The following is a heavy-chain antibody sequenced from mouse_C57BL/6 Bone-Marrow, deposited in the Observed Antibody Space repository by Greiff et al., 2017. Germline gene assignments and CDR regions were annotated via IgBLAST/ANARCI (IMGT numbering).Heavy chain of an antibody. J-gene: IGHJ3*01. D-gene: IGHD1-1*01. CDR2: INPYNGGT. CDR1: GYTFTDYY. V-gene: IGHV1-19*01. CDR3: ARNPPFYYGSAWFAY. Sequence: VQLQQSGPVLVKPGASVKMSCKASGYTFTDYYMNWVKQSHGKSLEWIGVINPYNGGTSYNQKFKGKATLTVDKSSRTAYMELNSLPSEDSAVYYCARNPPFYYGSAWFAYWGQGTLVTVSA.